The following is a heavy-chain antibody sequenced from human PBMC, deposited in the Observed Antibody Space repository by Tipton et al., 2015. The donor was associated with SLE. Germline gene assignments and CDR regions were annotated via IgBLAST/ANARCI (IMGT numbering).Heavy chain of an antibody. CDR2: ISYDGSKT. Sequence: SLRLSCAASGFTFRTYPMHWVRQAPGKGLEWVAVISYDGSKTFYADSVKGRFTISRDNSKNTLYLQMNSLRDEDTAIFYCARLGGVGTTTFYYGMDVWGQGTTVTVSS. J-gene: IGHJ6*02. CDR1: GFTFRTYP. CDR3: ARLGGVGTTTFYYGMDV. D-gene: IGHD1-26*01. V-gene: IGHV3-30*04.